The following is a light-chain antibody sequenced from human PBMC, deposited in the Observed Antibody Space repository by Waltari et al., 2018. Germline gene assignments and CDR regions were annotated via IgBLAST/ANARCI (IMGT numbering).Light chain of an antibody. CDR2: KAS. Sequence: DIQMTQSPSTLSASVGARVTITCRASQITSTWLAWYQQKPGKAPKLLIDKASSLESGVPSRFSGSGSGTEFTLTISSLQPDDFATYYCQQYNSYPYTFGQGTKLEIK. J-gene: IGKJ2*01. V-gene: IGKV1-5*03. CDR3: QQYNSYPYT. CDR1: QITSTW.